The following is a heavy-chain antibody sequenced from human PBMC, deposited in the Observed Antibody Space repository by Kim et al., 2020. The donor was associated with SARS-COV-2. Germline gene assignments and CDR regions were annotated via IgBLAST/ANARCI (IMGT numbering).Heavy chain of an antibody. Sequence: GGSLRLSCTASGFTFGDYAMSWFRQAPGKGLEWVGFIRSKAYGGTTEYAASVKGRFTISRDDTKSIAYLQMNSLKTEDTAVYYCTRISYYCSGGSCYNYWGQGTLVTVSS. CDR2: IRSKAYGGTT. CDR1: GFTFGDYA. J-gene: IGHJ4*02. V-gene: IGHV3-49*03. D-gene: IGHD2-15*01. CDR3: TRISYYCSGGSCYNY.